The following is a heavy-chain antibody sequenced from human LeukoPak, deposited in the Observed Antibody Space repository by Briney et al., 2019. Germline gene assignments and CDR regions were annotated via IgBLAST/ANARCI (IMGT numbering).Heavy chain of an antibody. Sequence: ASVKVSCKASGYTFTGYYMHWVRQAPGQGLEWMGRINPNSGGTNYTQKFQGRVTMTRDTSISTAYMELSRLRSDDTAVYYCARSSGYDYDGYFDYWGQGTLVTVSS. D-gene: IGHD5-12*01. CDR1: GYTFTGYY. CDR3: ARSSGYDYDGYFDY. J-gene: IGHJ4*02. CDR2: INPNSGGT. V-gene: IGHV1-2*06.